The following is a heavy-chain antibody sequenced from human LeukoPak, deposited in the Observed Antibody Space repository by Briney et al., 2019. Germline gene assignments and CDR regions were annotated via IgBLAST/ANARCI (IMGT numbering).Heavy chain of an antibody. D-gene: IGHD3-3*01. CDR3: ARQSGWYYDFWSGYYTQH. CDR1: GGSISSSSYY. CDR2: IYYSGTT. Sequence: SETLSLTCTVSGGSISSSSYYWGWIRQPPGKGLEWIGTIYYSGTTYYNPSLKSRVTISVDTSKNQFSLKLSSMTAADTAVYYCARQSGWYYDFWSGYYTQHWGQGTLVTVSS. V-gene: IGHV4-39*01. J-gene: IGHJ4*02.